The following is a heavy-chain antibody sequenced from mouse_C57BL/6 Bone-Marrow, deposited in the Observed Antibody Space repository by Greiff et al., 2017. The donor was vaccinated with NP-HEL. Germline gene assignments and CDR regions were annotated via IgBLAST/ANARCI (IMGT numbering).Heavy chain of an antibody. J-gene: IGHJ4*01. Sequence: VQLQQSGAELVKPGASVKLSCKASGYTFTSYWMHWVKQRPGQGLEWIGMIHPNSGSTNYNEKFKSKATLTVDKSSSTAYMQLSSLTSEDSAVYYCARGGLLPHYYAMDYWGQGTSVTVSS. CDR2: IHPNSGST. CDR1: GYTFTSYW. V-gene: IGHV1-64*01. CDR3: ARGGLLPHYYAMDY. D-gene: IGHD2-3*01.